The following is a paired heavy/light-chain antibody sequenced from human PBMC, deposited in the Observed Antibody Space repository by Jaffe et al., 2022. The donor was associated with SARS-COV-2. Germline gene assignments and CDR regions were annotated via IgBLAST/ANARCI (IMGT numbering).Heavy chain of an antibody. V-gene: IGHV1-8*01. CDR3: ARGATPIRYFDRVEGYYYYYGMDV. CDR1: GYTFTSYD. D-gene: IGHD3-9*01. J-gene: IGHJ6*02. CDR2: MNPNSGNT. Sequence: QVQLVQSGAEVKKPGASVKVSCKASGYTFTSYDINWVRQATGQGLEWMGWMNPNSGNTGYAQKFQGRVTMTRNTSISTAYMELSSLRSEDTAVYYCARGATPIRYFDRVEGYYYYYGMDVWGQGTTVTVSS.
Light chain of an antibody. J-gene: IGKJ3*01. Sequence: EIVLTQSPGTLSLSPGERATLSCRASQSVSSSYLAWYQQKPGQAPRLLIYGASSRATGIPDRFSGSGSGTDFTLTISRLEPEDFAVYYCQQYGSSPPFTFGPGTKVDIK. CDR3: QQYGSSPPFT. CDR1: QSVSSSY. CDR2: GAS. V-gene: IGKV3-20*01.